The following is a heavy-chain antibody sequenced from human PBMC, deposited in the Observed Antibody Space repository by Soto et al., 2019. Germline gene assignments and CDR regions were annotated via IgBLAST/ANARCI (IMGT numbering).Heavy chain of an antibody. D-gene: IGHD2-8*01. CDR1: GLTFSSNH. Sequence: DVRLVESGGGLVQPGGSLRLSCAASGLTFSSNHLHWVRQGRGEGLEWVSGIGPAGDTYYPGSVRGRFTISRDNAKNALYLQMNSLRAEDPAVYFCARLNGGGASNSFDFWGPGTLVTVSS. J-gene: IGHJ4*02. V-gene: IGHV3-13*01. CDR2: IGPAGDT. CDR3: ARLNGGGASNSFDF.